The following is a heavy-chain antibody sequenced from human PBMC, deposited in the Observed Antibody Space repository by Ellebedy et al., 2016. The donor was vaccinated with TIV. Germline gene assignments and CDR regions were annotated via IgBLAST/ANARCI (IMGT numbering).Heavy chain of an antibody. J-gene: IGHJ5*02. CDR1: GYTFTGYY. Sequence: ASVKVSXXTSGYTFTGYYMHWVRQAPGQGLEWMGWINPNSGGTYYAQKFQGRVTMTRDTSISTAYMELSRLRSDDTAVYYCARAVVPAAIGRDKTYNWFDPWGQGTLVTVSS. CDR3: ARAVVPAAIGRDKTYNWFDP. CDR2: INPNSGGT. D-gene: IGHD2-2*01. V-gene: IGHV1-2*02.